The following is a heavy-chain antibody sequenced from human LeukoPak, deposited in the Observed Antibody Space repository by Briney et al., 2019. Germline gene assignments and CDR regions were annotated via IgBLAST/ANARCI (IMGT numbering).Heavy chain of an antibody. V-gene: IGHV1-46*01. D-gene: IGHD1-26*01. Sequence: GASVKVSCKASGYTFTSYYMHWVRQAPGQGLEWMGIINPSGGNTNYAQKFQGRVTMTSDTSTSTAYMELRSLRSDDTAVYYCARAWGVGARTSDYWGQGTLVTVSS. J-gene: IGHJ4*02. CDR1: GYTFTSYY. CDR3: ARAWGVGARTSDY. CDR2: INPSGGNT.